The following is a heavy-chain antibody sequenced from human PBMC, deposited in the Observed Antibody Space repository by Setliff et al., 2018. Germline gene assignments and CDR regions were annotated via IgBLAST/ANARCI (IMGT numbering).Heavy chain of an antibody. CDR2: IYYSGNSNYDT. CDR3: ARDRRRLVTYYYYGMDV. D-gene: IGHD6-19*01. V-gene: IGHV4-59*01. Sequence: PSETLSLTCIVSGGSINSYYWNWIRQPPGKGLEWIGYIYYSGNSNYDTNYNPSLKSRVTILSDTSKNQFSLKLSSVTAADTAVYYCARDRRRLVTYYYYGMDVWGQGTTVTVSS. J-gene: IGHJ6*02. CDR1: GGSINSYY.